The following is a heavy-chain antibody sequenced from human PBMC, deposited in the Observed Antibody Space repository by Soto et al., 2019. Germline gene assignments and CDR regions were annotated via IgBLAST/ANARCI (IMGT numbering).Heavy chain of an antibody. D-gene: IGHD3-10*01. V-gene: IGHV2-5*02. CDR2: IYWDDDK. Sequence: GSGPTLVNPTQTLTLTCTFSGFSLTTSGVGVGWIRQPPGKAPEWLALIYWDDDKRYRSSLKDRLTITKDTSKNQVVLTMTNMDPADTATYFCAHSLVMVLGLSYHYHYAMDVWGQGTAVTVSS. CDR3: AHSLVMVLGLSYHYHYAMDV. J-gene: IGHJ6*02. CDR1: GFSLTTSGVG.